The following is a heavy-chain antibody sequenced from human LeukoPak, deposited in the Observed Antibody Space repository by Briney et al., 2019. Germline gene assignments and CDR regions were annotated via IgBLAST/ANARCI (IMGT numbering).Heavy chain of an antibody. CDR2: IKEDGTEK. CDR3: TRRTDAAFGI. Sequence: GGSLRLSCVASGFTFSSSWMSGVRQAPGKVLEWVAIIKEDGTEKYYVDSVKGRFTISRDNAKNSLYLQMNSLRAEDTAVYYCTRRTDAAFGIWGQGTMVTVSS. V-gene: IGHV3-7*04. CDR1: GFTFSSSW. D-gene: IGHD1/OR15-1a*01. J-gene: IGHJ3*02.